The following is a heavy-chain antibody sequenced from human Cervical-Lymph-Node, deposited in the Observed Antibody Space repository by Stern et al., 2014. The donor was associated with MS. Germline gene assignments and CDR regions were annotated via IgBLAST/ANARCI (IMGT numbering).Heavy chain of an antibody. V-gene: IGHV3-30*01. CDR1: GFIFSNYA. CDR2: VSSDGANT. Sequence: VKLGESGGGVVKPGRSLRLSCAASGFIFSNYAMHWVRQPPGEGLEWVAVVSSDGANTYFADSVKGRFTISRDNSKNTLYLQMNSLKIEDTAIYYCASQIWGQGTMVTVSS. CDR3: ASQI. J-gene: IGHJ3*02.